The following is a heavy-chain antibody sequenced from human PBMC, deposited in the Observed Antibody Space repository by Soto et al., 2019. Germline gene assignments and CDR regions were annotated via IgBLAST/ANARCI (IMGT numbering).Heavy chain of an antibody. CDR2: IYYSGST. V-gene: IGHV4-39*01. CDR3: ARLNYDFWSGYYSNYYYGMDV. Sequence: SETLSLTCTVSGGSLSSSSYYWGWIRQPAGKGLEWIGSIYYSGSTYYNPSLKSRVTISVDTSKNQLSLKLSSVTAADTAVYYCARLNYDFWSGYYSNYYYGMDVWGQGTTVTVSS. D-gene: IGHD3-3*01. J-gene: IGHJ6*02. CDR1: GGSLSSSSYY.